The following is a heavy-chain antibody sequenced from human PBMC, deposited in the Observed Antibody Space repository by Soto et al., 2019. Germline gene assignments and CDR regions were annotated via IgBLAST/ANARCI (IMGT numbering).Heavy chain of an antibody. Sequence: QVQFVQSGAEVKKPGASVKVSCEASGYIFTSRTMHWVRQAPGQRLEWMGWINAGNGHTKYSKKFQGRVTFTRDTSATTAYMELSRLTSEDTAVYYCTTGPGLGDGFDPWGQGTLITVSS. D-gene: IGHD2-15*01. J-gene: IGHJ5*02. CDR1: GYIFTSRT. CDR3: TTGPGLGDGFDP. CDR2: INAGNGHT. V-gene: IGHV1-3*01.